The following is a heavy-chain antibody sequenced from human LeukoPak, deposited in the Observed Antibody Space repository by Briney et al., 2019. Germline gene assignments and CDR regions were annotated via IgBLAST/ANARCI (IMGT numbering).Heavy chain of an antibody. D-gene: IGHD1-26*01. CDR3: VRENRASYYGAFDF. CDR1: GGSISSGVCY. Sequence: PSQTLSLTCTVSGGSISSGVCYWSWIRQHPGKGLEWIGNIYHRGSTYYNPSLKSRVTISLDTSKNQFSLKLNSVTAADTAVYSCVRENRASYYGAFDFWGQGTMVTVSS. V-gene: IGHV4-31*03. CDR2: IYHRGST. J-gene: IGHJ3*01.